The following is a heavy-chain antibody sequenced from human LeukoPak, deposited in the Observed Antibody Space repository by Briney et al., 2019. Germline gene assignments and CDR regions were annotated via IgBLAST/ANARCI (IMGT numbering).Heavy chain of an antibody. CDR1: GFSFSDYY. D-gene: IGHD3-10*01. J-gene: IGHJ4*02. CDR3: ARVLGSYAVDY. CDR2: ISKSDNTK. V-gene: IGHV3-11*01. Sequence: KPGGSLRLSCAAPGFSFSDYYMSWIRRAPGKGLEWVSFISKSDNTKEYADSVRGRFTISRDNTKNSLYLQMNSLRIEDTAVYYCARVLGSYAVDYWGQGTLATVSS.